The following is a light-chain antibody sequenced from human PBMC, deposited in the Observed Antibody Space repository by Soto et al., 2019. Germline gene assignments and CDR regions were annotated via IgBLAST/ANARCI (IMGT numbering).Light chain of an antibody. CDR3: QKYNSAPPWT. J-gene: IGKJ1*01. CDR2: AAS. CDR1: QGISNY. V-gene: IGKV1-27*01. Sequence: DIQMTQSPSSLSESVGDRVTISCGASQGISNYLAWYQQKPGKVPKLLIYAASTLQSGVPSRFSGSGSGTDFTLTISSLQPEDVATYYCQKYNSAPPWTFGQGTKVEIK.